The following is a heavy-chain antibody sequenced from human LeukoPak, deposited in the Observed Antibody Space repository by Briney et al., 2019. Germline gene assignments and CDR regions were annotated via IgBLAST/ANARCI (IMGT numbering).Heavy chain of an antibody. V-gene: IGHV3-48*01. CDR2: ISSGSTTI. D-gene: IGHD3-10*01. CDR3: ARRESTTMVRGGVDY. Sequence: GGSLRLSCAASGFTFTKYSMHWVRQTPGKGLEWVSYISSGSTTIYYTDSVKGRFTISRDNAKNALYLQMNSLRAEDTAVYYCARRESTTMVRGGVDYWGQGTLVTVSS. J-gene: IGHJ4*02. CDR1: GFTFTKYS.